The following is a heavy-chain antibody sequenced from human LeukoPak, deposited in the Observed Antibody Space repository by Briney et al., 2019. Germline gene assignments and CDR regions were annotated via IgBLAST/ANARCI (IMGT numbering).Heavy chain of an antibody. V-gene: IGHV4-59*01. CDR1: DGAIAGYS. J-gene: IGHJ5*02. CDR2: IYYSGDT. CDR3: VRGPYGSGISNWFDP. D-gene: IGHD3-10*01. Sequence: SETLSLTCAVSDGAIAGYSWSWIRQPPGKGLEWIGYIYYSGDTNYNPSLQSRVTVSVDTSKNQFSLKLTSVTAADTAVYYCVRGPYGSGISNWFDPWGQGTLVIVSS.